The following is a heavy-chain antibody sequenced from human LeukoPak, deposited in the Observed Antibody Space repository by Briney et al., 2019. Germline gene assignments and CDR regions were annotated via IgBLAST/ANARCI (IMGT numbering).Heavy chain of an antibody. Sequence: GRSLRLSCAASGFTFSSYGMHWVRQAPGKGLEWVAVISYDGSNKYYADSAKGRFTISRDNSKNTLYLQMNSLRPEDTAVYYCARGGEFYYYMDVWGKGTTVTVSS. J-gene: IGHJ6*03. CDR3: ARGGEFYYYMDV. CDR1: GFTFSSYG. CDR2: ISYDGSNK. D-gene: IGHD3-16*01. V-gene: IGHV3-30*03.